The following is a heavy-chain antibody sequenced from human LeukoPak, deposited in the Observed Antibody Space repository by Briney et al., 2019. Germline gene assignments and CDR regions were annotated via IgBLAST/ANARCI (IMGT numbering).Heavy chain of an antibody. D-gene: IGHD3-10*01. Sequence: ASVKVSCKASGYTFTSYDINWVRQATGQGLEWMGWMNPNSGNTGYAQKFQGRAAMTRNTSISTAYMELSSLRSDHTAVYYCASMVQGVTSDYWGQGTLVTVSS. CDR1: GYTFTSYD. V-gene: IGHV1-8*01. CDR3: ASMVQGVTSDY. J-gene: IGHJ4*02. CDR2: MNPNSGNT.